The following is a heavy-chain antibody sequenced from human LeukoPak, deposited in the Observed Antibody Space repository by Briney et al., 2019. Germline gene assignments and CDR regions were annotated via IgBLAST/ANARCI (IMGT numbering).Heavy chain of an antibody. V-gene: IGHV1-69*05. Sequence: SVKVSCKASGGTFSSYAISWVRQAPGQGLDWMGGTVPIFGTANYAQKFQGRVTITTDESTSTAYMELSSLRSEDTAVYYCACARAYYDFWSGYYPFDYWGQGTLVTVSS. D-gene: IGHD3-3*01. CDR1: GGTFSSYA. CDR3: ACARAYYDFWSGYYPFDY. CDR2: TVPIFGTA. J-gene: IGHJ4*02.